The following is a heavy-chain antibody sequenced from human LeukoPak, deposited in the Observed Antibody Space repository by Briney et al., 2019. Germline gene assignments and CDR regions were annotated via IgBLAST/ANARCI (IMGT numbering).Heavy chain of an antibody. J-gene: IGHJ6*02. CDR1: GYTFTSYD. Sequence: ASVKVSCKASGYTFTSYDINWVRQATGQGLEWMGWMNPNSGNTGYAQKFRGRVTMTRNTSISTAYMELSSLRAEDTAVYYCAKGLTDVLHYDFWSGSPPNYYYGMDVWGQGTTVTVSS. CDR3: AKGLTDVLHYDFWSGSPPNYYYGMDV. V-gene: IGHV1-8*01. CDR2: MNPNSGNT. D-gene: IGHD3-3*01.